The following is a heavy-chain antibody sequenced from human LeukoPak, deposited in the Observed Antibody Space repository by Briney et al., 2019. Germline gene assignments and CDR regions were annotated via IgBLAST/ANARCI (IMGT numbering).Heavy chain of an antibody. Sequence: GASVKVSCKASGYTFISYGISWVRQAPGQGLEWMGWFNSDTGNTEYSQKFQGRVIITRDTSASTAYMELSSLRPEDTAVFFCARGGPNSSGWTLDYWGQGTLVTVSS. V-gene: IGHV1-18*01. J-gene: IGHJ4*02. D-gene: IGHD6-19*01. CDR1: GYTFISYG. CDR3: ARGGPNSSGWTLDY. CDR2: FNSDTGNT.